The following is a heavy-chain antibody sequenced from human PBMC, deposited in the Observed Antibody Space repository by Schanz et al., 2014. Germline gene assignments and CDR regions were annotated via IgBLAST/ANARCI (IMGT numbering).Heavy chain of an antibody. CDR2: ISYDGSNK. D-gene: IGHD3-10*01. J-gene: IGHJ4*02. V-gene: IGHV3-30*04. CDR3: ARATNQPRYGSGRPPIDY. CDR1: GFTFSTYA. Sequence: QVQLVESGGGVVQPGGSLRLSCAASGFTFSTYAIHWVRQAPGKGLEWVAVISYDGSNKYYADSVKGRFTISRDNSKNTLYLQMNSLRAEDTAVYFCARATNQPRYGSGRPPIDYWGQGTLVTVSS.